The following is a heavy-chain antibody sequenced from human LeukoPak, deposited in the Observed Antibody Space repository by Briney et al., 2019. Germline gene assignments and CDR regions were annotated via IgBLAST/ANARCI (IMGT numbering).Heavy chain of an antibody. V-gene: IGHV4-34*01. D-gene: IGHD3-10*01. CDR1: GGSFSGYH. Sequence: SGTLSLTCVVYGGSFSGYHWSWIRQSPGKGLEWIGEINHRGSTNYNPSLKRRVTMSLDTSKNQFSLKLSSVTAAGTAVYYCAKSLYGSGSYYNWFDPWGQGTLVTVSS. J-gene: IGHJ5*02. CDR3: AKSLYGSGSYYNWFDP. CDR2: INHRGST.